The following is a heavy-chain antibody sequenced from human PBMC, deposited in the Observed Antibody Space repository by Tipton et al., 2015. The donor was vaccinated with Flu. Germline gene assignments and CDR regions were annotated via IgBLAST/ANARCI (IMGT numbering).Heavy chain of an antibody. CDR1: GYSVSTDYY. Sequence: TLSLTCTVSGYSVSTDYYWGWIRQSPGEGLEWVGNVYHSGITHYNPSLKGRVTISLDTSKNQFSLTLISVTAADTAVYYCVRIGGGSDWGTIDYWGQGTLVTVSS. J-gene: IGHJ4*02. CDR3: VRIGGGSDWGTIDY. CDR2: VYHSGIT. V-gene: IGHV4-38-2*02. D-gene: IGHD6-19*01.